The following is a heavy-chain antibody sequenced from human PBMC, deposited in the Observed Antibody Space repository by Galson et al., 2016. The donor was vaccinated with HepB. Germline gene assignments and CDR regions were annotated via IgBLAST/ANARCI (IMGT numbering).Heavy chain of an antibody. D-gene: IGHD5-18*01. CDR1: GFTFSSYA. J-gene: IGHJ4*02. CDR2: ISYDGNNK. CDR3: ARDRVQLWPTTFDY. V-gene: IGHV3-30-3*01. Sequence: SLRLSCAASGFTFSSYAMHWVRQAPGKGLEWVAVISYDGNNKYYADSVKGRFTISRDNSKNTLYLQMNSLRAEDTAVYYCARDRVQLWPTTFDYCGQGTLVTVSS.